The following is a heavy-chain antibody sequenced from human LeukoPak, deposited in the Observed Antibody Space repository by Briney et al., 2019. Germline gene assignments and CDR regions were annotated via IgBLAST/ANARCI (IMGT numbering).Heavy chain of an antibody. CDR2: IYSGGTT. D-gene: IGHD3-22*01. J-gene: IGHJ4*02. Sequence: GGSLRLSCAASGFTVGSNSMSWVRQAPGKGLEWVSVIYSGGTTYYADSVKGRFTISRDNSKNTLYLQMNSLRAEDTAVYYCARAVDRVISYFDYWGQGTLVTVSS. CDR3: ARAVDRVISYFDY. V-gene: IGHV3-53*01. CDR1: GFTVGSNS.